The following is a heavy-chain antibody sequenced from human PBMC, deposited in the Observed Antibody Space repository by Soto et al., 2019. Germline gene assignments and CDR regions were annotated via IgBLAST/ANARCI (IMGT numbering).Heavy chain of an antibody. V-gene: IGHV4-30-4*01. CDR2: IYYSGST. CDR1: GGSISSGDYY. D-gene: IGHD5-12*01. J-gene: IGHJ2*01. Sequence: QVQLQESGPGLVKPSQTLSLTCTVSGGSISSGDYYWSWIRQPPGKGLEWIGYIYYSGSTYYNPSLKSRVTISVDTSKNQFSLKLNSVTAADTAVYYCARGRWGYDGYFDLWGRGTLVTVSS. CDR3: ARGRWGYDGYFDL.